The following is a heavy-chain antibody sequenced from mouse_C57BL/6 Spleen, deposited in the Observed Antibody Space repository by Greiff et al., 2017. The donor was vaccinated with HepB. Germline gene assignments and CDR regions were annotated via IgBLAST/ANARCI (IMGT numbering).Heavy chain of an antibody. Sequence: VQLQQSGAELARPGASVKLSCKASGYTFTSYGISWVKQRTGQGLEWIGEIYPRSGNTYYNEKFKGKATLTADKSSSTAYMELRSLTSEDSAVYFWARDDYDVAYWGQGTLVTVSA. J-gene: IGHJ3*01. CDR2: IYPRSGNT. CDR3: ARDDYDVAY. CDR1: GYTFTSYG. V-gene: IGHV1-81*01. D-gene: IGHD2-4*01.